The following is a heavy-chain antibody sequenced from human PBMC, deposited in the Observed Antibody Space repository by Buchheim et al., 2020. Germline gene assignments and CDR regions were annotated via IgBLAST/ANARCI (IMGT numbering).Heavy chain of an antibody. V-gene: IGHV3-48*02. CDR1: GFTFSGYA. J-gene: IGHJ4*02. CDR2: ISGSSRTI. Sequence: EVQLVESGGGLVQPGGSLRLSCAASGFTFSGYAMNWVRQAPGKGLDWVSYISGSSRTIYYADSVKGRFTISRENAKNSLYLQMNSLRDEDTAVYYCARDRVYGDCSRHIIDYWGQGTL. D-gene: IGHD4-17*01. CDR3: ARDRVYGDCSRHIIDY.